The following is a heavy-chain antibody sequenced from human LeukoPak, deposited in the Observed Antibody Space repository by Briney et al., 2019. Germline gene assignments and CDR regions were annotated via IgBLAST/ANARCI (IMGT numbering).Heavy chain of an antibody. Sequence: SETLSLTCTVSGGSISSYYWSWIRQPPGKGLEWIGYIYYSGSTNYNPSLMSRVTISVDTSKNQFSLKLSSVTAADTAVYYCARATAMFRGYNWFDRWGQGTLVTVSS. CDR1: GGSISSYY. V-gene: IGHV4-59*01. CDR3: ARATAMFRGYNWFDR. J-gene: IGHJ5*02. CDR2: IYYSGST. D-gene: IGHD3-10*01.